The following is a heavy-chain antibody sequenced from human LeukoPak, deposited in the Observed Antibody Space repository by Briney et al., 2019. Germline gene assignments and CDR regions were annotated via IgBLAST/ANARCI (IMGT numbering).Heavy chain of an antibody. J-gene: IGHJ5*02. CDR1: GGSFSGYY. D-gene: IGHD6-25*01. CDR2: INHSGST. V-gene: IGHV4-34*01. CDR3: ASSIAAALWFDP. Sequence: SETLSLTCAVYGGSFSGYYWSWIRQPPGKGLEWIGEINHSGSTNYNPSLKSRVTISLDTSKNQFSLKLSSVTAADTAVYYCASSIAAALWFDPWGQGTLVTVSS.